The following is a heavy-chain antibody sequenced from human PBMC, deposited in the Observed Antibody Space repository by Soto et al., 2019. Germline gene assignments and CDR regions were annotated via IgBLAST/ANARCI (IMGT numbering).Heavy chain of an antibody. CDR2: ISYGGGTT. CDR3: AKNPGYYYDSTGYHFDY. D-gene: IGHD3-22*01. V-gene: IGHV3-23*01. Sequence: GGSLRLSCVASGFTVRSNFMSLVRQAPGKGLEWVSAISYGGGTTYYADSVKGRFTISRDNSKNTLYLQMNSLRAEDTAVYYCAKNPGYYYDSTGYHFDYWGQGTLVTVSS. CDR1: GFTVRSNF. J-gene: IGHJ4*02.